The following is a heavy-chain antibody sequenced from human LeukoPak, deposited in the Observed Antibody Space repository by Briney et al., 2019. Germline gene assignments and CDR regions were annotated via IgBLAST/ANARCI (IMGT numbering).Heavy chain of an antibody. V-gene: IGHV4-4*09. CDR3: ARLGSPQGYGGNKAFDI. D-gene: IGHD4-23*01. Sequence: SETLSLTCTVSGGSIISNYWSWIRQPPGQGLEWIAYIHSSGYTNYNPSLKSRVTISVDTSKNQFSLKLSSVTAADTAVYYCARLGSPQGYGGNKAFDIWGHGTMVTVSS. CDR2: IHSSGYT. CDR1: GGSIISNY. J-gene: IGHJ3*02.